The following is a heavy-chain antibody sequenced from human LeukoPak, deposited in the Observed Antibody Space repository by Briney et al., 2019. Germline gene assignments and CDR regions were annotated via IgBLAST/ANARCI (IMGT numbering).Heavy chain of an antibody. CDR3: ARMCLGSGYRQLDF. CDR2: ISSSTRII. V-gene: IGHV3-48*04. Sequence: GGSLRLSCAASGFTLSGYCMHWVRQAPGKGLVWVSYISSSTRIIYYADSVKGRLTISRDNAKNTLYLQMNSLRAEDTAVYYCARMCLGSGYRQLDFGGQGTLVSVLS. D-gene: IGHD3-22*01. CDR1: GFTLSGYC. J-gene: IGHJ4*02.